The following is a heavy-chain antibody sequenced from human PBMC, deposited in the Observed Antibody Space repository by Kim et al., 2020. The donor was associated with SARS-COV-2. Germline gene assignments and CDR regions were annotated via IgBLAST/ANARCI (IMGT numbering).Heavy chain of an antibody. D-gene: IGHD6-19*01. J-gene: IGHJ6*02. CDR3: ARWSSGWYGDYYYGMDV. Sequence: KGRFTISRDNAKNSLYLQMNSLRAEDTAVYYCARWSSGWYGDYYYGMDVWGQGTTVTVSS. V-gene: IGHV3-11*06.